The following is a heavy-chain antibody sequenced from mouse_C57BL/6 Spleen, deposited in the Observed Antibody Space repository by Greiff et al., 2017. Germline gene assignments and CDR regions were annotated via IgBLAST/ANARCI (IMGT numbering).Heavy chain of an antibody. CDR3: ARVGSSSWFAY. CDR1: GYTFTSYW. J-gene: IGHJ3*01. Sequence: VQLQQSGAELVKPGASVKRSCKASGYTFTSYWTTWVKQRPGQGLEWFGDIYPGSGSTNYNEKFKSKATLTVDTSSSTAYMQLSSLTSEDSAVYYCARVGSSSWFAYWGQGTLVTVSA. D-gene: IGHD1-1*01. V-gene: IGHV1-55*01. CDR2: IYPGSGST.